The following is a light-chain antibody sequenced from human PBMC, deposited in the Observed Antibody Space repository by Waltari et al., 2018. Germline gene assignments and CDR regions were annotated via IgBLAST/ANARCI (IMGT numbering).Light chain of an antibody. V-gene: IGLV2-8*01. Sequence: QSALTQPPSASGSPGQSVTISCTGTSTDIGVYNYVSWYQQPPGKAPPLVLYEVSARPSGVPARFSGSKSGIPASLTVVGLQTEDEADYYCASFAGSNTLFGGGTKLTVL. CDR3: ASFAGSNTL. CDR2: EVS. J-gene: IGLJ2*01. CDR1: STDIGVYNY.